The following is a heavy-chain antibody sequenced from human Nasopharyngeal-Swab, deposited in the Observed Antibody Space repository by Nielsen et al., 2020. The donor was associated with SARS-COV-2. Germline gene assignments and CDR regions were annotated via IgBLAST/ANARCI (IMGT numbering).Heavy chain of an antibody. CDR3: ARDGGGSYYADY. CDR2: IKQDGSEK. Sequence: GESLKISCAASGFTFSSYWMSWVRQAPGKGLEWVANIKQDGSEKYYVDSVKGRFTISRDNAKNSLYLQMNSLRAEYTAVYYCARDGGGSYYADYWGQGTLVTVSS. V-gene: IGHV3-7*03. D-gene: IGHD1-26*01. CDR1: GFTFSSYW. J-gene: IGHJ4*02.